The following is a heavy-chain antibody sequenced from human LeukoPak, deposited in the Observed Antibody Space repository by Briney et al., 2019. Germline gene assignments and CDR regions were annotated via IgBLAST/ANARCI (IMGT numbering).Heavy chain of an antibody. Sequence: PSETLSLTCTVSGGSISSSSYYWGWIRQPPGKGLQWIGNMFYAGSTYYNPSLKSRLTMSVDTSKNQLYLKLGSVTAADTAVYYCARLSYGSSSGDYWGQGTLVTVSS. CDR1: GGSISSSSYY. CDR3: ARLSYGSSSGDY. J-gene: IGHJ4*02. CDR2: MFYAGST. D-gene: IGHD6-6*01. V-gene: IGHV4-39*01.